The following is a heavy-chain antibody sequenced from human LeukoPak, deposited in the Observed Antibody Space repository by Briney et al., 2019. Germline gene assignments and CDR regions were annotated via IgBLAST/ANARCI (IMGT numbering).Heavy chain of an antibody. CDR2: IYHSGST. CDR3: ARAPYFDFWTGYYFDY. V-gene: IGHV4-4*02. Sequence: SGTLSLTCAVSGGSISSSNWWSWVRQPPGKGLEWIGQIYHSGSTNYNPSLKSRVTISVDKSKNQFSLKLRSVTAADTAVYYCARAPYFDFWTGYYFDYWGQGTLVTVSS. CDR1: GGSISSSNW. D-gene: IGHD3-3*01. J-gene: IGHJ4*02.